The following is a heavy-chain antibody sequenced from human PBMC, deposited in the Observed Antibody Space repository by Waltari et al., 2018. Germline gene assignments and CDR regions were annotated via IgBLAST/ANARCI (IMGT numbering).Heavy chain of an antibody. CDR3: AKEGSGSYYYYGMDV. V-gene: IGHV3-30*02. J-gene: IGHJ6*02. Sequence: QVQLVESGGGVVQPGGSLRLSCAASGFTFSSYGMHWVRPAPGKGLEWVAFIRYDGSNKYYADSVKGRFTISRDNSKNTLYLQMNSLRAEDTAVYYCAKEGSGSYYYYGMDVWGQGTTVTVSS. CDR2: IRYDGSNK. CDR1: GFTFSSYG. D-gene: IGHD5-12*01.